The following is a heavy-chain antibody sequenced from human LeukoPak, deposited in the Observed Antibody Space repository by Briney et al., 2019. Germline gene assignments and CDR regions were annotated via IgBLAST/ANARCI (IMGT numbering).Heavy chain of an antibody. Sequence: ASVKVSCKASGYIFTGNYLLWVRQAPGQGLEWMGIINPSGGSTSYAQKFQGRVTMTRDTSTSTVYMELSSLRSDDTAVYYCARRLRGSGYYDFDLWGRGTLVTVSS. CDR2: INPSGGST. CDR3: ARRLRGSGYYDFDL. CDR1: GYIFTGNY. D-gene: IGHD3-22*01. V-gene: IGHV1-46*01. J-gene: IGHJ2*01.